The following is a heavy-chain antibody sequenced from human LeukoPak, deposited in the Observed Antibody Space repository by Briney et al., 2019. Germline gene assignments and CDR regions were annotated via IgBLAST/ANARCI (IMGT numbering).Heavy chain of an antibody. V-gene: IGHV5-51*01. CDR2: IYPGDSDN. D-gene: IGHD3-22*01. J-gene: IGHJ3*02. CDR3: ASQDYYDSMKNDAFDI. CDR1: GYSFTSYW. Sequence: GESLKISCKGSGYSFTSYWIGWVRQMPGKGLEWRGIIYPGDSDNRYSTSFQGQVTISADKSISTAYLQWSSLKVSDTAMYYCASQDYYDSMKNDAFDIWGQGTMFTVSS.